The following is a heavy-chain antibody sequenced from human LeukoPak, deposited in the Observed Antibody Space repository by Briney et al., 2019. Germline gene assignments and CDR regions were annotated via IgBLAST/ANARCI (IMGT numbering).Heavy chain of an antibody. Sequence: PSETLSLTCTVSGGSISSSSYYWGRIRQPPGKGLEWIGSIYYSGSTYYNPSLKSRVSISVDTSKNQFSLKLSSVTAADTAVYYCAGSYPYYDTSGSDYWGQGTLVTVSS. CDR3: AGSYPYYDTSGSDY. D-gene: IGHD3-22*01. V-gene: IGHV4-39*01. CDR2: IYYSGST. CDR1: GGSISSSSYY. J-gene: IGHJ4*02.